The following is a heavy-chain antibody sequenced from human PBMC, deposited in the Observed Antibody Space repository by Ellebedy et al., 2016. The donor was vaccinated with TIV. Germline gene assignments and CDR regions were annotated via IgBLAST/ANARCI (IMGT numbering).Heavy chain of an antibody. CDR3: ARVGVLERRGAFDI. V-gene: IGHV3-48*02. CDR1: GFTFSSYS. CDR2: ISSSSSTM. D-gene: IGHD1-1*01. Sequence: GESLKISCAASGFTFSSYSLNWVRQAPGKGLEWVSYISSSSSTMYYADSLKGRFTISRDNAKSLLFLQMNSLRDEDTAVYYCARVGVLERRGAFDIWGQGTMVTVSS. J-gene: IGHJ3*02.